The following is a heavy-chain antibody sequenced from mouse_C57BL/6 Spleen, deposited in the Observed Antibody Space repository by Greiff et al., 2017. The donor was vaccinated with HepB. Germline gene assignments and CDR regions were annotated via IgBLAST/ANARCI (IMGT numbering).Heavy chain of an antibody. V-gene: IGHV1-54*01. Sequence: QVQLQQSGAELVRPGTSVKVSCKASGYAFTNYLIEWVKQRPGQGLEWIGVINPGSGGTNYNEKFKGKATLTADKSSSTAYMQLSSLTSEDSAVYFCARRPSYAMDYWGQGTSVTVSS. CDR3: ARRPSYAMDY. CDR1: GYAFTNYL. J-gene: IGHJ4*01. CDR2: INPGSGGT.